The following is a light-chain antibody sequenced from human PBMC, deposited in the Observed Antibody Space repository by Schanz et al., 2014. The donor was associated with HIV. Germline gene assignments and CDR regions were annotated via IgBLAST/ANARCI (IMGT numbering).Light chain of an antibody. V-gene: IGKV3-20*01. J-gene: IGKJ1*01. CDR2: DTS. Sequence: EIVLTQSPGTLSLSPGERATLSCRASQSVGSNLAWYQQKLGQPPRLLIYDTSNRATGIPARFSGRGSGTDFTLTISKLEPEDFAVYFCQQYGTTPWTFGRGTKVEIK. CDR1: QSVGSN. CDR3: QQYGTTPWT.